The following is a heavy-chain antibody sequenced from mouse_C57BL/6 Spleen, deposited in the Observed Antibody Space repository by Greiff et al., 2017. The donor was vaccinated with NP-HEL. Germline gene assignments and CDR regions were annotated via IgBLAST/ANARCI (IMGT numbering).Heavy chain of an antibody. J-gene: IGHJ2*01. Sequence: VQLQQPGAELVMPGASVKLSCKASGYTFTSYWMHWVKQRPGQGLEWIAEIDPSDSYTNYNQKFKGKSTLTVDKSSSTAYMQLSSLTSEDSAVYYCARGEGKENYFDYWGQGTTLTVSS. D-gene: IGHD3-3*01. CDR1: GYTFTSYW. CDR2: IDPSDSYT. CDR3: ARGEGKENYFDY. V-gene: IGHV1-69*01.